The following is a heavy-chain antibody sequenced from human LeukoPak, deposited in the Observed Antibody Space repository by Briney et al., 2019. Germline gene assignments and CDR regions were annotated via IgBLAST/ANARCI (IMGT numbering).Heavy chain of an antibody. Sequence: GGSLRLSCAASGFTFDDYGMTWVRQSPRKGLEWVSDINWNGGSTLYTDSVKGRFTISRDNAKNSLNLQMNSLRAEDTAFYYCARVANDYYDSSAHYYDYWGQGTLVIVSS. CDR2: INWNGGST. CDR1: GFTFDDYG. V-gene: IGHV3-20*04. CDR3: ARVANDYYDSSAHYYDY. J-gene: IGHJ4*02. D-gene: IGHD3-22*01.